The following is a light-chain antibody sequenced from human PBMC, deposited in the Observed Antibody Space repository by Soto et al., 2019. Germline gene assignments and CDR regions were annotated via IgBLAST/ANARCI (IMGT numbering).Light chain of an antibody. V-gene: IGKV3-11*01. CDR2: HAS. CDR3: QHRSNWPQT. Sequence: EIVLTQSPATLSLSPGERATLSCRASQSVSDSLAWFQHKPGQAPRLLIFHASSRAAGTPARFSGSGSGIDFSLTISSLEPEDFAVYYCQHRSNWPQTFGQGTRVEFK. J-gene: IGKJ1*01. CDR1: QSVSDS.